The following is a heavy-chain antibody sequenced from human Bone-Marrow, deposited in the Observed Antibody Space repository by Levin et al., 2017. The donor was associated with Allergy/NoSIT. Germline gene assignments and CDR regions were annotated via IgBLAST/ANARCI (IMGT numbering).Heavy chain of an antibody. V-gene: IGHV4-59*01. CDR2: VHSSGTT. D-gene: IGHD3-22*01. Sequence: SETLSLTCSVSDDSISTFYWTWIRQSPENGLEWIGHVHSSGTTNYSPSLKSRVTMSVDTSKSQFSLELTSVTAADTAMYYCARGRWLSPWGQGILVTVSS. J-gene: IGHJ5*02. CDR3: ARGRWLSP. CDR1: DDSISTFY.